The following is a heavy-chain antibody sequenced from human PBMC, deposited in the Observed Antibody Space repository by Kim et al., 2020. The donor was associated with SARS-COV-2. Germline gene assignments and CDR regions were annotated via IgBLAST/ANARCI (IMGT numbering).Heavy chain of an antibody. CDR3: TTTYYYDSSWFDP. CDR1: GFTFSNAW. Sequence: GGSLRLSCAASGFTFSNAWMSWVRQAPGKGLEWVGRIKSKTDGGTTDYAAPVKGRFTISRDDSKNTLYLQMNSLKTEDTAVYYCTTTYYYDSSWFDPWGQGTLLTVSS. J-gene: IGHJ5*02. CDR2: IKSKTDGGTT. V-gene: IGHV3-15*01. D-gene: IGHD3-22*01.